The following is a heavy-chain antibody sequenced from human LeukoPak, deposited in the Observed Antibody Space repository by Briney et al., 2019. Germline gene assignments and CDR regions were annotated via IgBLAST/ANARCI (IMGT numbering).Heavy chain of an antibody. V-gene: IGHV3-23*01. CDR3: TTEVPNGDLRFDY. Sequence: GGSLRLSCVGSGFTFRSHAMSWVRQAPEKGLEFVSGIYENGGTTYYADSVKGRFSISRDNSKNTLYLQMDSLRGEDTALYYCTTEVPNGDLRFDYWGQGTLVTVSS. J-gene: IGHJ4*02. CDR2: IYENGGTT. D-gene: IGHD4-17*01. CDR1: GFTFRSHA.